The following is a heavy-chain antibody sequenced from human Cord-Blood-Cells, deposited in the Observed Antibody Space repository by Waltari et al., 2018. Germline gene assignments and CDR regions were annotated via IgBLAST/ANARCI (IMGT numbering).Heavy chain of an antibody. CDR1: GGSFSGYY. J-gene: IGHJ4*02. V-gene: IGHV4-34*01. Sequence: QVQLQQWGAGLLKPSETLSLTCAVDGGSFSGYYWSWIRQPPGKGLEWIGEINHSGSTNYNPSLKSRVTISVDTSKNQFSLKLSSVTAADTAVYYCARLGSSSQYYFDYWGQGTLVTVSS. D-gene: IGHD6-6*01. CDR2: INHSGST. CDR3: ARLGSSSQYYFDY.